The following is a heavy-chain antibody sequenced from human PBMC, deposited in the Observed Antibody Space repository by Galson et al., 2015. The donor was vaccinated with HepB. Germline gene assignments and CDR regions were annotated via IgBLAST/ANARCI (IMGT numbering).Heavy chain of an antibody. CDR1: EHAFSNYY. Sequence: SVKVSCKASEHAFSNYYVHWVRQAPGQGFEWMGIINPSGTSTTYAQKFQGRVTMTRDTSTNTGYMGLSGLRSEDTALYYWATDHQWEILDLDYRGKGTLVAVSS. CDR2: INPSGTST. V-gene: IGHV1-46*01. CDR3: ATDHQWEILDLDY. J-gene: IGHJ4*02. D-gene: IGHD1-26*01.